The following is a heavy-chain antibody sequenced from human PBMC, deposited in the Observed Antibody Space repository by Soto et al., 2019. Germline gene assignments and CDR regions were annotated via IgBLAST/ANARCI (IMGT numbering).Heavy chain of an antibody. CDR3: TRDASRDSSARGWFDP. D-gene: IGHD6-13*01. CDR1: GNPFISYA. CDR2: FSVSNGNT. Sequence: ASVKVSCKASGNPFISYAISWVRQAPGQGLEWMGRFSVSNGNTIYAQKFHDRLTVTTDTSTTTAYMELNSLRAEDTAVYYCTRDASRDSSARGWFDPWGPGTLVTVSS. J-gene: IGHJ5*02. V-gene: IGHV1-18*04.